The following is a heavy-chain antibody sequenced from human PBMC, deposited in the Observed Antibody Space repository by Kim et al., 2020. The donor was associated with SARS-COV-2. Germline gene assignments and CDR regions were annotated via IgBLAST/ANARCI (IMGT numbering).Heavy chain of an antibody. J-gene: IGHJ5*02. CDR3: ARVAAAGRDWFDP. CDR1: GGSISSYY. CDR2: IYYSGST. Sequence: SETLSLTCTVSGGSISSYYWSWIRQPPGKGLEWIGYIYYSGSTNYNPSLKSRVTISVDTSKNQFSLKLSSVTAADTAVYYCARVAAAGRDWFDPWGQGTLVTVSS. D-gene: IGHD6-13*01. V-gene: IGHV4-59*13.